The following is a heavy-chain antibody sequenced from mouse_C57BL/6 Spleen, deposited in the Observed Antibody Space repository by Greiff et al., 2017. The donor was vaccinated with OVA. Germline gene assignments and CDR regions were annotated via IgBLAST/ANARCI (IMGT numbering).Heavy chain of an antibody. CDR2: IYPGDGDT. CDR1: GYAFSSSW. J-gene: IGHJ2*01. Sequence: VQLQQSGPELVKPGASVKISCKASGYAFSSSWMNWVKQRPGKGLEWIGRIYPGDGDTNYNGKFKGKATLTADKSSSTAYMQLSSLTSADSAVYFCARSSYYFDYWGQGTTLTVSS. D-gene: IGHD1-1*01. V-gene: IGHV1-82*01. CDR3: ARSSYYFDY.